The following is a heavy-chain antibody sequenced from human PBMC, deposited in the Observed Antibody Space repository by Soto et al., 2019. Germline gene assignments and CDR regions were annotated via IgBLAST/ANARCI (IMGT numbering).Heavy chain of an antibody. CDR2: IYSGGST. Sequence: GGSLRLSCAASGFTVSSNYRSWVRQAPGKGLECVSVIYSGGSTYYADSVKGRFTISRDNSKNTLYLQMNSLRAEDTAVYYCATRHITMVRGVIIEDYYGMDVWGQGTTVTVYS. CDR3: ATRHITMVRGVIIEDYYGMDV. J-gene: IGHJ6*02. D-gene: IGHD3-10*01. CDR1: GFTVSSNY. V-gene: IGHV3-53*01.